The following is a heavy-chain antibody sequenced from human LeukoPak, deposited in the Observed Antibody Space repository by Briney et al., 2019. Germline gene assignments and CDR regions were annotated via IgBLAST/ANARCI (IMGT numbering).Heavy chain of an antibody. CDR3: ARSLAVVPWTFDY. Sequence: ASVKVSCKASGYTFTGYYMHWLRQAPGQGLEWMGRINPNSGGTNYAQKFQGRVTMTRDTSISTAYMELSRLRSDDTAVYYCARSLAVVPWTFDYWGQGTLVTVSS. CDR1: GYTFTGYY. V-gene: IGHV1-2*06. J-gene: IGHJ4*02. D-gene: IGHD3-22*01. CDR2: INPNSGGT.